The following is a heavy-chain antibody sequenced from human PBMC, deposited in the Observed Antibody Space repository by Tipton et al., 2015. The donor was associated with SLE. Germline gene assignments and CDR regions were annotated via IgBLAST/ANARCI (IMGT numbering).Heavy chain of an antibody. CDR2: IYYSGGT. D-gene: IGHD3-10*01. V-gene: IGHV4-39*07. CDR3: ASGSLEKGLWFREYYYGMDV. J-gene: IGHJ6*02. CDR1: GGSISSSSYY. Sequence: TLSLTCTVSGGSISSSSYYWGWIRQPPGKGLEWIGSIYYSGGTYYNPSLKSLVTIVVDTSKNQLSLKLSSVTAADTTGYYCASGSLEKGLWFREYYYGMDVWGQGTTVTVSS.